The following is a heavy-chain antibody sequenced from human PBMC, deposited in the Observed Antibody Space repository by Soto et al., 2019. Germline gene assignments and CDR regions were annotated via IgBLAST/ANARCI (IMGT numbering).Heavy chain of an antibody. Sequence: SETLSLTCDVSGGSISSGGYSWSWIRQPPGKGLEWIGYIYPSGSTYYNPSLKSRVTISVDRTKNQFSLKLISVTAADTAVYYCARAALSEHTSDFWSVRRSSRTFDIWGQGTMVTVSS. CDR1: GGSISSGGYS. J-gene: IGHJ3*02. V-gene: IGHV4-30-2*01. CDR2: IYPSGST. D-gene: IGHD3-3*01. CDR3: ARAALSEHTSDFWSVRRSSRTFDI.